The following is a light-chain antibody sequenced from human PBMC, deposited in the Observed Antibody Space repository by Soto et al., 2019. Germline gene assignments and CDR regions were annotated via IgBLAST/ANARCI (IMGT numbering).Light chain of an antibody. J-gene: IGLJ2*01. CDR2: ATN. V-gene: IGLV1-44*01. Sequence: QSVLTRPPSASGTPGQTVTISCSGSRSNVGRNAVSWYQQVPGMAPKLLVFATNKRPSGVPDRFSGSASGASASLAISGLQSEDEADYYCAAWDDTLNGPLFGGGTQLTVL. CDR3: AAWDDTLNGPL. CDR1: RSNVGRNA.